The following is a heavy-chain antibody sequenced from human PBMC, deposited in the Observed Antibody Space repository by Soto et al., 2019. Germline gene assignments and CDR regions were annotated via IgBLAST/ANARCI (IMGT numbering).Heavy chain of an antibody. Sequence: VQLVESGGGVVQPGGSLRLSCAASGFNVNSYTMYWVRQAPGKGLEWVASTSPDGVNEYYADSAKGRFTIFRDISKNTLFVERNSLRAEDSAMYFCARERSLAVSAPGYWGQGTLVTVSS. V-gene: IGHV3-30-3*01. CDR1: GFNVNSYT. CDR3: ARERSLAVSAPGY. D-gene: IGHD3-10*01. CDR2: TSPDGVNE. J-gene: IGHJ4*02.